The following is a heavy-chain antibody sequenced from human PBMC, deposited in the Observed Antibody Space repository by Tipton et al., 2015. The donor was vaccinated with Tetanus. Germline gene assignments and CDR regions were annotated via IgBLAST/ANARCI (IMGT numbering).Heavy chain of an antibody. J-gene: IGHJ5*02. CDR1: GFILSDYY. Sequence: SLRLSCAATGFILSDYYMEWFRQAPGKGPEWVGRIRNKANRDTNEYAASVKGRFTISRDDSKNSLYPQMNSLRVEDTAMYHCVRDPHPVEVAGRWWWFDPWGQGTLVTVSS. CDR2: IRNKANRDTN. D-gene: IGHD6-19*01. CDR3: VRDPHPVEVAGRWWWFDP. V-gene: IGHV3-72*01.